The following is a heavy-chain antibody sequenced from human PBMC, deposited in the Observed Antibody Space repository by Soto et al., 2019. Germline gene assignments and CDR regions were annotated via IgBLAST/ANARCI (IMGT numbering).Heavy chain of an antibody. J-gene: IGHJ5*02. V-gene: IGHV6-1*01. CDR3: AKGDNLGPKTGYAFDP. Sequence: PSQTLTLTCPISGNSVSSNWAACIWIRQSPSRGLEWLGRTYYRSKWYNDYAVSVKSRITINPDTSKNQFSLQLNSVTPEDTAVYFCAKGDNLGPKTGYAFDPWGQGIMVTVSS. CDR1: GNSVSSNWAA. CDR2: TYYRSKWYN. D-gene: IGHD5-12*01.